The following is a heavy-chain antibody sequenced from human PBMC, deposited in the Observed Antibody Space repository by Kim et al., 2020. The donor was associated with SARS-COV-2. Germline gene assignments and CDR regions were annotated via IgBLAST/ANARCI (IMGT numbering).Heavy chain of an antibody. V-gene: IGHV4-39*07. Sequence: SETLSLTCTVSGGSIISSTHYWGWVRQAPGKGLEWIGSVSDDGNTWSDPSLKSRVTLSIDKSNNQFFLRLTSVTAADTAVYFCVKVDEEFDNWGQGTLVT. CDR1: GGSIISSTHY. CDR2: VSDDGNT. J-gene: IGHJ4*02. CDR3: VKVDEEFDN.